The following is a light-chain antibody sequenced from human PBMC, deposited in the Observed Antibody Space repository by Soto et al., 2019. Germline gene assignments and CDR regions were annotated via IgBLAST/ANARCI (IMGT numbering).Light chain of an antibody. CDR1: QSVGSW. CDR3: QQYKNYLT. Sequence: DIQMTQSPSTLSASIGDRVTITCRASQSVGSWLAWYQQKPGKAPKLLMSKATTLENGVPSRFSGSGSGTVFSLTINSLQPDDSSTYYCQQYKNYLTFGQGTKVEIK. CDR2: KAT. V-gene: IGKV1-5*03. J-gene: IGKJ1*01.